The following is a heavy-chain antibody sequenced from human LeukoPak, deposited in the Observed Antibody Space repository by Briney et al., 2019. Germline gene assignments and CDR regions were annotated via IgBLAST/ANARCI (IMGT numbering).Heavy chain of an antibody. CDR2: INEDGSEK. J-gene: IGHJ4*02. Sequence: GGSLRLSCVASGFTLTRYWMSWVRQAPGKGPEWVANINEDGSEKYYLDSVRGRFTFSRDNARNSLYLQMNSLRVEDAAVYFCARVGAAGFDYWGQGALVTVSS. V-gene: IGHV3-7*03. CDR3: ARVGAAGFDY. CDR1: GFTLTRYW. D-gene: IGHD6-13*01.